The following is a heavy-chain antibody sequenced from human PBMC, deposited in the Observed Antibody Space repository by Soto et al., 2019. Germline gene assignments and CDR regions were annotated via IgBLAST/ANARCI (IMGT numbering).Heavy chain of an antibody. CDR1: GGSISSGDYY. J-gene: IGHJ4*02. Sequence: PSETLSLTCTVSGGSISSGDYYRSWIRQPPGKGLEWIGYIYYSGSTYYNPSLKSRVTISVDTSKNQFSLKLSSVTAADTAVYYCARGLDYYDSSGYYSDPAFDYWGQGTLVTVSS. CDR3: ARGLDYYDSSGYYSDPAFDY. V-gene: IGHV4-30-4*01. D-gene: IGHD3-22*01. CDR2: IYYSGST.